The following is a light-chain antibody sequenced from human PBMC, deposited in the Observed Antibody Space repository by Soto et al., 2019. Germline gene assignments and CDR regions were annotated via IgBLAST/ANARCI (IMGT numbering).Light chain of an antibody. CDR2: DVS. J-gene: IGLJ1*01. CDR3: TSYSSRGPYV. CDR1: SSDVGLYNY. Sequence: QSVLTQPASVSGSPGQSITISCTGTSSDVGLYNYVSWYRHLPGKAPELIIYDVSNRPSGVSNRFSGSKSANTASLTISGLQAEYEADYSSTSYSSRGPYVSGTGTDLTVL. V-gene: IGLV2-14*03.